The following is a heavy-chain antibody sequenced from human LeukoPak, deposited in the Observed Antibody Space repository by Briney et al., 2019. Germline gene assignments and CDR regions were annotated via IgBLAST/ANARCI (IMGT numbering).Heavy chain of an antibody. J-gene: IGHJ4*02. CDR2: INPNSGGT. D-gene: IGHD3-22*01. CDR3: ARDDSSGYYYFSDY. CDR1: GYTFTGYY. Sequence: ASVKVSCKASGYTFTGYYMHWVRQAPGQGLEWMGWINPNSGGTNYAQKFQGRVTMTRDTSISTAYMELSRLRSDDTAVYYCARDDSSGYYYFSDYWGQGTLVTVSS. V-gene: IGHV1-2*02.